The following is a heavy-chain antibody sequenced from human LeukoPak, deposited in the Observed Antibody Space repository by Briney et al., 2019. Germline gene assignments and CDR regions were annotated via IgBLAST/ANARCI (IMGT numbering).Heavy chain of an antibody. D-gene: IGHD1-26*01. CDR1: GFTFSSYA. V-gene: IGHV3-23*01. CDR2: ISGSAGST. J-gene: IGHJ4*02. Sequence: PSGGSLRLSCAASGFTFSSYAMSWVRQAPGKGLEWVSGISGSAGSTYYADSAKGRFTISRDNSKNTLHLQMNSLRAEDTAVYYCAKDIRGGGSYSGGGSTTPDYWGQGTLVIVSS. CDR3: AKDIRGGGSYSGGGSTTPDY.